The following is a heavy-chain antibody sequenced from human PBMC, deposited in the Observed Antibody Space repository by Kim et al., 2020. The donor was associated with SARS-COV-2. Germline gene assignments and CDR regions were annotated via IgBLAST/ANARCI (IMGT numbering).Heavy chain of an antibody. CDR3: ARHLTVTNSFADY. V-gene: IGHV5-51*01. J-gene: IGHJ4*02. D-gene: IGHD4-17*01. Sequence: YSPAFQGRVTISADKSISTAYLQWSSLKASDTAMYYCARHLTVTNSFADYWGQGTLVTVSS.